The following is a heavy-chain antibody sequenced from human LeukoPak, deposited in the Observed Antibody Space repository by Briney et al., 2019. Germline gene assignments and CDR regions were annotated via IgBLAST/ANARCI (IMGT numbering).Heavy chain of an antibody. CDR3: ARTGGDGSYPGDYFDY. CDR2: INPSGGST. V-gene: IGHV1-46*01. J-gene: IGHJ4*02. Sequence: ASVKVSCKASGYTFTSYYMHWVRQAPGQGLEWMGIINPSGGSTSYAQKFQGRVTMTRDTSTSTVYMELSSLRSEDTAVYYCARTGGDGSYPGDYFDYWGQGTLVTVSS. D-gene: IGHD1-26*01. CDR1: GYTFTSYY.